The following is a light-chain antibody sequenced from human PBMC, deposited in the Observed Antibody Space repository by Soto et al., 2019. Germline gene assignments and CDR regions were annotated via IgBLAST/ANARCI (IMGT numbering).Light chain of an antibody. CDR2: GAS. V-gene: IGKV3D-7*01. J-gene: IGKJ4*01. CDR1: QSVSSSY. Sequence: EIVITQSPATRSLSPGERATLSCRASQSVSSSYLSWYQQKPGQAPRLLIYGASTRATGIPARFSGSGSGTDFTLTISSLQPEDFAVYYCQQDYNLLTFGGGTKVDIK. CDR3: QQDYNLLT.